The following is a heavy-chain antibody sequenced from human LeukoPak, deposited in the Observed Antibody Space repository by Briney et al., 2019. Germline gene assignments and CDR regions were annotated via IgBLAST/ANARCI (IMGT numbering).Heavy chain of an antibody. J-gene: IGHJ4*02. V-gene: IGHV4-34*01. CDR2: INNSGST. Sequence: PAETESLTCAVYGGSFSGYYWSWISQPPGKGLEWIGEINNSGSTNYNPSLKRRVSISVDSSKNQFSLKVSSVTAADTAVYYCARGSDTAAGLYCGQGTLVTVSS. CDR3: ARGSDTAAGLY. CDR1: GGSFSGYY. D-gene: IGHD6-13*01.